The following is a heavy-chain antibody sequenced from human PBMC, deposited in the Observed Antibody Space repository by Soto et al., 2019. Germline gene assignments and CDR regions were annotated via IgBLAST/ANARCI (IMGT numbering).Heavy chain of an antibody. CDR2: IYYSGST. D-gene: IGHD1-26*01. CDR3: ARSVGYYYYGMDV. J-gene: IGHJ6*02. CDR1: GDSIRSGDYY. V-gene: IGHV4-30-4*01. Sequence: QVHLEESGPGLVKPSQTLSLTCTVLGDSIRSGDYYWNWIRQPPGRGMEWIGYIYYSGSTYYNPSVKSRLTTSVDTSKNQFSLRLSSVIAAEPAVYYCARSVGYYYYGMDVWGQGTTVIVYS.